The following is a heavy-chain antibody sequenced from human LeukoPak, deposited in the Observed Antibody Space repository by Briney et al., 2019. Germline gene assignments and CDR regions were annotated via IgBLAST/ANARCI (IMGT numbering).Heavy chain of an antibody. J-gene: IGHJ3*02. Sequence: GGSLRLSCAASGFTFSNYGMSWVRQAPGKGLEWVSGVSGSGGSTYYADSVKGRFTISRDNSKNTLYIQMNSLRADDTAVYFCAKLRTAAGRDAFDIWGQGTMVTVSS. CDR2: VSGSGGST. V-gene: IGHV3-23*01. CDR3: AKLRTAAGRDAFDI. D-gene: IGHD6-13*01. CDR1: GFTFSNYG.